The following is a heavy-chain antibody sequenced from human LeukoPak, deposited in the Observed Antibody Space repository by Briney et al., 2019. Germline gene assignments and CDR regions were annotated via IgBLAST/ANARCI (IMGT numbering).Heavy chain of an antibody. V-gene: IGHV3-48*03. Sequence: HPGGSLRLSCAASGFTFSSYEMNWVRQAPGKGLEWVSYISTSGSTKYYADSVKGRFTISRDNAKNSLYLQMNSLRAEDTAVYYCARDRDPGYNDSSGYRRVNAFDIWGQGTMVTVSS. CDR1: GFTFSSYE. D-gene: IGHD3-22*01. CDR3: ARDRDPGYNDSSGYRRVNAFDI. J-gene: IGHJ3*02. CDR2: ISTSGSTK.